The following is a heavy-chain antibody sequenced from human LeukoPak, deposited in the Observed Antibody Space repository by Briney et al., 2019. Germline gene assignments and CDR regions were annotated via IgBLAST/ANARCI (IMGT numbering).Heavy chain of an antibody. CDR3: ARDHSGNCYYGMDV. CDR1: GFTFSSYN. CDR2: ISTSNNAI. D-gene: IGHD1-26*01. Sequence: GGSLRLSCAASGFTFSSYNMNWVRQVPGKGLEWVSYISTSNNAIYYADSVKGRFTISRDNAKNSLYLQMNSLRAEDTAVYYCARDHSGNCYYGMDVWGQGTTVTVSS. V-gene: IGHV3-48*04. J-gene: IGHJ6*02.